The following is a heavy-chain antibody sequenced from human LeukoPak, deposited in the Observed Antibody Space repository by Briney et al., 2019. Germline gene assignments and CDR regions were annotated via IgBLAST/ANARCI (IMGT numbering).Heavy chain of an antibody. Sequence: PGGSLRLSCAASGFTFSSYSMNWVRQAPGKGLEWVSSISSSSSYIYYADSVKGRFTISRDNAKTSLYLQMNSLRAEDTAVYYCARGLRMVAATLPDYWGQGTLVTVSS. J-gene: IGHJ4*02. CDR3: ARGLRMVAATLPDY. CDR2: ISSSSSYI. CDR1: GFTFSSYS. V-gene: IGHV3-21*01. D-gene: IGHD2-15*01.